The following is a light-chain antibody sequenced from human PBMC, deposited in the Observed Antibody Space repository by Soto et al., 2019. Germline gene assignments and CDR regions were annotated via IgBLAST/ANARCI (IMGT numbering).Light chain of an antibody. J-gene: IGLJ2*01. V-gene: IGLV2-14*03. CDR2: DVS. CDR1: YSDLADYKY. CDR3: TSYRSDTLVA. Sequence: QSALTQPASVSGSPGQSITISCTGTYSDLADYKYVSWYQQHPGKAPKLMIYDVSYRPSGVSNRFSGSKSGNTASLTISGLQAEDEADYYCTSYRSDTLVALGGGTKVTVL.